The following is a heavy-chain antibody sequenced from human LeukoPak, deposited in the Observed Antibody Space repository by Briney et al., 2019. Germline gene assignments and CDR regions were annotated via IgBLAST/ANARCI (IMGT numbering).Heavy chain of an antibody. J-gene: IGHJ4*02. CDR3: TRGYSSGWSPFDY. CDR2: ISVSAGIT. CDR1: GFSFNSHA. Sequence: GGSLRLSCAPSGFSFNSHAMSWVRQAPGKGLEWVSGISVSAGITRYTDSVKGRFAISTDDPENTVYLQMNSLRVEDTALYYCTRGYSSGWSPFDYWGQGTLVTVSS. D-gene: IGHD6-19*01. V-gene: IGHV3-23*01.